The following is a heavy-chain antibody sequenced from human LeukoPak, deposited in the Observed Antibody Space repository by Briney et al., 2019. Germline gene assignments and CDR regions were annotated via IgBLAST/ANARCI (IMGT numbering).Heavy chain of an antibody. CDR3: ARGEIGYCSGGSCSTH. V-gene: IGHV4-61*01. Sequence: PSETLSLTCTVSGGSVSSGSYYWSWIRQPPGKGLEWIGYIYYSGSTNYNPSLKSRVTISVDTSKNQFSLKLSSVTAADTAVYYCARGEIGYCSGGSCSTHWGQGTLVTVSS. CDR2: IYYSGST. J-gene: IGHJ4*02. CDR1: GGSVSSGSYY. D-gene: IGHD2-15*01.